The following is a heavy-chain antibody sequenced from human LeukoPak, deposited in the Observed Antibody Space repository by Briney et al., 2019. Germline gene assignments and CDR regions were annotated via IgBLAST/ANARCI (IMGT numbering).Heavy chain of an antibody. CDR1: GYTFTGYY. V-gene: IGHV1-2*02. J-gene: IGHJ3*02. Sequence: ASVKVSCKASGYTFTGYYMHWVRQAPGQGLEWMGWISPNSGGTNYAQKFQGRVTRTRDTSISTAYMELSRLRSDDTAVYYCASQPSEHIVVVTAAFDIWGPGTMVTVSS. CDR2: ISPNSGGT. D-gene: IGHD2-21*02. CDR3: ASQPSEHIVVVTAAFDI.